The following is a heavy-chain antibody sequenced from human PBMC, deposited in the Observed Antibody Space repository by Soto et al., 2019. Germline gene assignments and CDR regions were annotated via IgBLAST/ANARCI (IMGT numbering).Heavy chain of an antibody. V-gene: IGHV1-69*06. CDR3: ARDMTRTVVPYFDF. Sequence: QVQLVQSGAEVKKPGSSVKVSCKASGGTFSNYVVTWVRQAPGQGLEWMGRIIPISGAANYAQKFQGRVTSTADKSTSTCYMELSSLRSEDTGVYYWARDMTRTVVPYFDFWGQGTLGTVSS. CDR1: GGTFSNYV. J-gene: IGHJ4*02. CDR2: IIPISGAA. D-gene: IGHD1-7*01.